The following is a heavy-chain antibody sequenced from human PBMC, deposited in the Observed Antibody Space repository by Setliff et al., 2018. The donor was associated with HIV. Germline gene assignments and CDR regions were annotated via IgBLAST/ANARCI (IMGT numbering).Heavy chain of an antibody. D-gene: IGHD2-15*01. V-gene: IGHV3-48*03. Sequence: PGGSLRLSCAASGFTFRSYEMNWVRQAPGKGLEWLSYISSSGNTIYYTDSLKGRFTISRDNAGSSLYLEMNSLRAEDTAVYYCARDRGKSGGVLPGWFDSWGQGTLVTVSS. CDR1: GFTFRSYE. CDR2: ISSSGNTI. J-gene: IGHJ5*01. CDR3: ARDRGKSGGVLPGWFDS.